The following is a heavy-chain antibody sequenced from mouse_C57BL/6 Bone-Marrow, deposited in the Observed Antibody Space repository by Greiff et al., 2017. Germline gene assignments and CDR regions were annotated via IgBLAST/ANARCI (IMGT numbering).Heavy chain of an antibody. Sequence: EVQLQQSGPELVKPGASVKISCKASGYTFTDYYMNWVKQSHGKSLEWIGDINPNNGGTSYNQKFKGKATLTVDKSSSTAYMELRSLTSEDSAVYYCARDYDYFFAYWGQGTLVTVSA. J-gene: IGHJ3*01. CDR2: INPNNGGT. CDR1: GYTFTDYY. D-gene: IGHD2-4*01. CDR3: ARDYDYFFAY. V-gene: IGHV1-26*01.